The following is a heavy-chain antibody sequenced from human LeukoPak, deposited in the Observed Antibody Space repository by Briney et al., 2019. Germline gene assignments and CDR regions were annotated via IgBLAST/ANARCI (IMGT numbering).Heavy chain of an antibody. J-gene: IGHJ4*02. V-gene: IGHV1-2*06. Sequence: APGXXXXXXGRINPNSGGTNYAQKFQGRVTMTRDTSITTAYMELSSLKSDDTAVYYCARGGNSGYYPDYWGQGTLVTVSS. CDR3: ARGGNSGYYPDY. CDR2: INPNSGGT. D-gene: IGHD3-22*01.